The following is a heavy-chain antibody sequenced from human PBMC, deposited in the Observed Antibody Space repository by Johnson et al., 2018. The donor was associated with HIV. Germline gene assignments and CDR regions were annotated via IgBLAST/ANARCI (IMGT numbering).Heavy chain of an antibody. CDR3: ARGSIIMVRGVIGLDI. Sequence: HVQLVESGEGVVQPGRSLRLSCAASGFTFSSYAMHWVRQAPGKGLEWVAVISYYGSNKYYADSVKGRFTISRDNSKNTLYLQMNSLRAEDTAVYYCARGSIIMVRGVIGLDIWGQGTMVTVSS. J-gene: IGHJ3*02. V-gene: IGHV3-30*04. D-gene: IGHD3-10*01. CDR2: ISYYGSNK. CDR1: GFTFSSYA.